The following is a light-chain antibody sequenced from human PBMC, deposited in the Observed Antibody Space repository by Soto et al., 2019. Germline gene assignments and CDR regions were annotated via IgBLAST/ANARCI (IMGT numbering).Light chain of an antibody. J-gene: IGLJ1*01. CDR3: CSYAGRYTYV. CDR1: SSDVGGYTY. V-gene: IGLV2-11*01. CDR2: DVS. Sequence: QSVLTQPRSVSGSPGQSVSISCTGTSSDVGGYTYVSWYQQHPSKAPKVMIYDVSKRPSGVPDRFSGSKSGNTASLTISGLQSEDEADYYCCSYAGRYTYVFGTGTRSPS.